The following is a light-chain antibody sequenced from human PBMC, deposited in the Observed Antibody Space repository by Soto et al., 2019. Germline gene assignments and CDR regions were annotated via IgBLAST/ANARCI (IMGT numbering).Light chain of an antibody. CDR1: NSNIGASYD. CDR3: QSYDTSLRGSV. J-gene: IGLJ1*01. CDR2: GNT. V-gene: IGLV1-40*01. Sequence: QSVLTQAPSGSGAPGHRGTISCIGSNSNIGASYDVHWYQQLPGTAPKLLIYGNTNRPSGVPDRFSGSKSGTSASLAITGLQAGDESDYYCQSYDTSLRGSVFGTGTKVTVL.